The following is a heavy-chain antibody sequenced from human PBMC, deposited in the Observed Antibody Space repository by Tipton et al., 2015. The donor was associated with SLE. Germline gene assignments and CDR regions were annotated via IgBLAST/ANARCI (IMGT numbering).Heavy chain of an antibody. D-gene: IGHD2-21*01. V-gene: IGHV4-38-2*02. Sequence: LRLSCTVSGYPINNGFYWGWIRQPPGKGLEWIGIIYHSGTTYYNPSLKSRVTISVDTSENQFSLKLSSVTAADTAVYYCARHCQIYSFVYWGQGSLVTVSS. CDR2: IYHSGTT. CDR3: ARHCQIYSFVY. CDR1: GYPINNGFY. J-gene: IGHJ4*02.